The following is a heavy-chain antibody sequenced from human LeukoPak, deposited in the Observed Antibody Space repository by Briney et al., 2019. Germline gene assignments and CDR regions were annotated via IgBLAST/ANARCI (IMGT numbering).Heavy chain of an antibody. D-gene: IGHD1-26*01. Sequence: SETLSPTCTVSGVSISSYYWSWIRQPPGKGLEWIGYIYYSGSTNYNPSLKSRVTISVDASKNQFSLKLSSVTAADTAVYYCARRGAYYGNFDYWGQGTLVTVSS. CDR2: IYYSGST. CDR3: ARRGAYYGNFDY. J-gene: IGHJ4*02. V-gene: IGHV4-59*08. CDR1: GVSISSYY.